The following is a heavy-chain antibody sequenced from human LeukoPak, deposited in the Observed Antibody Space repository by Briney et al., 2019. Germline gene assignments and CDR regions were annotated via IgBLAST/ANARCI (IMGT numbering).Heavy chain of an antibody. CDR3: ARIRGSIQLWPY. CDR2: INPDGSDK. D-gene: IGHD5-18*01. V-gene: IGHV3-7*01. CDR1: GFTFSTYW. J-gene: IGHJ4*02. Sequence: GGSLRLSCAASGFTFSTYWMGWVRQAPGKGLEWVATINPDGSDKYYVDSVKGRFTISRDNAKNSLFLQMNSLRAEDTAVFYCARIRGSIQLWPYWGQGTLVTVST.